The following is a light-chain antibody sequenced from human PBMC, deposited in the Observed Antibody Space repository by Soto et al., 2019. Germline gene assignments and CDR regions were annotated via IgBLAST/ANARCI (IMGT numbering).Light chain of an antibody. CDR2: DVT. CDR1: SSDVDGYNY. V-gene: IGLV2-14*01. J-gene: IGLJ1*01. CDR3: SSYTSSSTPYV. Sequence: ALTQPASVSGSPGQSITISCTGTSSDVDGYNYVSWYQQHPVKAPKLMIYDVTNRPSGVSDRFSGSKSGNTASLTISGLQAEDEADYYCSSYTSSSTPYVFGTGTKVTVL.